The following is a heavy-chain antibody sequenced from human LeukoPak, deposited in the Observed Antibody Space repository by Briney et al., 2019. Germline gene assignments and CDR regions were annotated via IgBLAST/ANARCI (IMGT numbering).Heavy chain of an antibody. V-gene: IGHV3-30-3*01. Sequence: GGSLRLSCAGSGFTFNYFAIHWVRQAPGKGLEWVAVTSFDGTNKYYADSVRGRFTISRDNSKNTLYLQMNSLRAEDTAAYYCAKGLVRFGEDYWGQGTLVTVSS. CDR3: AKGLVRFGEDY. J-gene: IGHJ4*02. CDR1: GFTFNYFA. CDR2: TSFDGTNK. D-gene: IGHD3-10*01.